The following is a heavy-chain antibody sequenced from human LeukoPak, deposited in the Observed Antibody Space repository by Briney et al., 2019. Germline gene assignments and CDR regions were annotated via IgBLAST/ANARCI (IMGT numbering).Heavy chain of an antibody. CDR2: ISKDGSST. Sequence: GGSLRLSCAASGFTFSSYWMHWVRQAPGKGLVWVSRISKDGSSTYYADSVRGRFTISRDNAKNTLYLQMNSLRAEDTAVYYCARDEVGVGATHDYWGQGTLVTVSS. CDR1: GFTFSSYW. CDR3: ARDEVGVGATHDY. V-gene: IGHV3-74*01. J-gene: IGHJ4*02. D-gene: IGHD1-26*01.